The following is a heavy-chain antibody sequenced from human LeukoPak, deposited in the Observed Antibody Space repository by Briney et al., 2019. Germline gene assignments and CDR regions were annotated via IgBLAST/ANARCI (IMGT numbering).Heavy chain of an antibody. D-gene: IGHD2-15*01. V-gene: IGHV1-8*03. CDR1: GYTFTSYG. Sequence: GASVKVSCKASGYTFTSYGINWVRQATGQGLEWMGWMNPNSGNTGYAQKFQGRVTITRNTSISTAYMELSSLRSADTAIYYCARVNPTKGYCSGGSCYSEHYNWFDPWGQGTLVTVSS. J-gene: IGHJ5*02. CDR3: ARVNPTKGYCSGGSCYSEHYNWFDP. CDR2: MNPNSGNT.